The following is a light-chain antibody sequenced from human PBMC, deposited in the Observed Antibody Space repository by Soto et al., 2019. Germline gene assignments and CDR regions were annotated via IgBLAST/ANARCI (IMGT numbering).Light chain of an antibody. CDR3: SSYTSSSTLV. V-gene: IGLV2-14*01. CDR2: EVS. Sequence: QSALTQPASVSGSPGQSITISCTGTRSDVGGYNYVSWYQQHTGKAPKLMIYEVSNRPAGVSNRFSGSKSGNTASLTISGLQAEDEADYYCSSYTSSSTLVFGGGTKRTVL. J-gene: IGLJ2*01. CDR1: RSDVGGYNY.